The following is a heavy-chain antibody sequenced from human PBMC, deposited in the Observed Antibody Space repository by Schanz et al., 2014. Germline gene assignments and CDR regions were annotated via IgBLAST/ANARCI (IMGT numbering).Heavy chain of an antibody. D-gene: IGHD6-19*01. J-gene: IGHJ4*01. V-gene: IGHV1-18*01. Sequence: QVQLVQSGAEVKKPGASVKVSCKASGYTFTSYGISWVRQAPGQGLEWMGWISPYNGNTNYAQKLQGRVTMTTDTTTSTAYMELRSLISDDTAVYYCTRGGYSSGWHDRDNAHCDYWGQGTLVTVSS. CDR3: TRGGYSSGWHDRDNAHCDY. CDR1: GYTFTSYG. CDR2: ISPYNGNT.